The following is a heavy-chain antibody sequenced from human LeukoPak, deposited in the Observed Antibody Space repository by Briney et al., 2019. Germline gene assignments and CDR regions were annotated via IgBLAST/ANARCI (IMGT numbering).Heavy chain of an antibody. CDR1: GGSISSGGHY. V-gene: IGHV4-31*03. D-gene: IGHD3-22*01. CDR2: IYYSGST. Sequence: TSQTLSLTCTVSGGSISSGGHYWSWIRQHPGKGLEWIGYIYYSGSTYYNPSLKSRVTISVDTSKNQFSLKLSSVTAADTAVYYCARGLTYYYDSSGYFDYWGQGTLVTVSS. J-gene: IGHJ4*02. CDR3: ARGLTYYYDSSGYFDY.